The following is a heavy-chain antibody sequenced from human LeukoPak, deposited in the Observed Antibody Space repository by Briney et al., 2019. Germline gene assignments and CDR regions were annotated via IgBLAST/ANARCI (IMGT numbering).Heavy chain of an antibody. CDR2: IPYSGST. D-gene: IGHD7-27*01. CDR1: GDSISSSSYY. V-gene: IGHV4-39*07. Sequence: PSETLSLTCTVSGDSISSSSYYWGWIRQPPGKGLEWIGSIPYSGSTYYNPSLKSRLTISVDTSKNQFSLKLSSVTAADTAVYYCARDPVKLGDYYGMDVWGQGTTVTVSS. CDR3: ARDPVKLGDYYGMDV. J-gene: IGHJ6*02.